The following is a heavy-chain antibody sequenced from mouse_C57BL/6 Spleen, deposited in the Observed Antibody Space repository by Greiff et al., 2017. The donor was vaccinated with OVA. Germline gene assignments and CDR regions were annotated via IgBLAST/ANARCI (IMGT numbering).Heavy chain of an antibody. CDR3: TRDYGSSYASWYFDV. CDR1: GYTFTDYE. CDR2: IDPETGGT. J-gene: IGHJ1*03. D-gene: IGHD1-1*01. V-gene: IGHV1-15*01. Sequence: QVQLQQSGAELVRPGASVTLSCKASGYTFTDYEMHWVKQTPVHGLEWIGAIDPETGGTAYNQKFKGKAILTADKSSSTAYMELRSLTSEDSAVYYCTRDYGSSYASWYFDVWGTGTTVTVSS.